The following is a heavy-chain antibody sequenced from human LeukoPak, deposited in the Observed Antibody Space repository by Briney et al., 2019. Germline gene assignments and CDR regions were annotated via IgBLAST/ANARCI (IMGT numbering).Heavy chain of an antibody. CDR2: ISYSSSTI. CDR1: GFTFSSYS. J-gene: IGHJ5*02. V-gene: IGHV3-48*04. Sequence: GGSLRLSCAASGFTFSSYSMNWARQAPGKGLEWVSYISYSSSTIYYADSVKGRFTISRDNAKNSLYLQMNSLRAEDTAVYYCARSSGDYDFWSGYSGSFNWFDPWGQGTLVTVSS. CDR3: ARSSGDYDFWSGYSGSFNWFDP. D-gene: IGHD3-3*01.